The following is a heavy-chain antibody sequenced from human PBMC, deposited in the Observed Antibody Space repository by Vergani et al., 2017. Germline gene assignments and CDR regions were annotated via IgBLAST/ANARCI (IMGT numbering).Heavy chain of an antibody. D-gene: IGHD3/OR15-3a*01. CDR3: ARGETRTDWFDP. J-gene: IGHJ5*02. CDR2: IYYSGTT. Sequence: QVQLQESGPGLVKPSQTLSLTCTVSGGSISSGDYYWSGIRQPPGKGLEWIGYIYYSGTTNYNPSLNGRVTIFVDKSKNLLSLRLNSVTAADTAVYYCARGETRTDWFDPWGQGTLVTVSS. V-gene: IGHV4-30-4*08. CDR1: GGSISSGDYY.